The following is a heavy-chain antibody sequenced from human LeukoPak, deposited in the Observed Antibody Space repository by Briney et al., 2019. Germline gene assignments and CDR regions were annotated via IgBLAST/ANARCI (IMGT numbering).Heavy chain of an antibody. CDR1: GFTFSDYY. CDR3: AREGGLRLTTRFFDY. V-gene: IGHV3-11*06. J-gene: IGHJ4*02. D-gene: IGHD4-17*01. Sequence: GGSLRLSCAASGFTFSDYYMSWIRQAPGKGLEWVSFISSSSSYTNFADFVKGRFTISRDNAKNSLYLQMNSLRAEDTAVYYCAREGGLRLTTRFFDYWGQGTLVTVSS. CDR2: ISSSSSYT.